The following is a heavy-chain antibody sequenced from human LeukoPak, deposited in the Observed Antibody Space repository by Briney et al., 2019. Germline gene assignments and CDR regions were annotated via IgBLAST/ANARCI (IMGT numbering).Heavy chain of an antibody. D-gene: IGHD1-26*01. J-gene: IGHJ3*02. Sequence: ASVKVSCKASGGTFSSYAISWVRQAPGQGLEWMGGIIPIFGTANYAQKFQGRVTITADESTSTAYMELSSLRSEDTAVYYCARSPGGGDAFDIWGQGTMVTASS. CDR1: GGTFSSYA. V-gene: IGHV1-69*13. CDR3: ARSPGGGDAFDI. CDR2: IIPIFGTA.